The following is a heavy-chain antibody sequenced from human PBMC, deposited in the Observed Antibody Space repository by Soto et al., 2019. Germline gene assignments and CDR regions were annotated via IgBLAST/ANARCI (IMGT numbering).Heavy chain of an antibody. CDR2: IKQDGSEK. D-gene: IGHD6-19*01. CDR3: AGDLIPRYSRGWPDY. Sequence: EVQLVESGGGLVQPGGSLRLSCAASGFTFSSYWMSWVRQAPGKGLEWVANIKQDGSEKYYVDSVKGRFTISRDNAKNSLYLQMNSLRAEHTAVYYCAGDLIPRYSRGWPDYWGQGTLVTVSS. CDR1: GFTFSSYW. V-gene: IGHV3-7*01. J-gene: IGHJ4*02.